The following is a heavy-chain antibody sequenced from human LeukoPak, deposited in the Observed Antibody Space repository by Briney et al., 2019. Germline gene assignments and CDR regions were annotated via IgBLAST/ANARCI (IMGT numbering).Heavy chain of an antibody. D-gene: IGHD5-24*01. Sequence: GGSLRLSCATSGFTFSTYGMHWVRQTPGKGLEWVAFIRFDGSNKNYTDSLKGRFTISRDNSKNTVYLEMNSLRGDDTAVYFCAKDSDPWKEMTTPNPFDYWGQGTPVSVSS. CDR1: GFTFSTYG. J-gene: IGHJ4*02. V-gene: IGHV3-30*02. CDR3: AKDSDPWKEMTTPNPFDY. CDR2: IRFDGSNK.